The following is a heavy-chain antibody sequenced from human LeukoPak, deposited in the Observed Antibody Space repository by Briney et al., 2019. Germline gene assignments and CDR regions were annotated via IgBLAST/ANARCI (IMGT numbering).Heavy chain of an antibody. J-gene: IGHJ4*02. CDR3: ARLYGSGSYYNPPGDY. Sequence: ASVKVSCKASGGTFSSYAISWVRQAPGQGLEWMGGIIPIFGTANYAQKFQGRVTITADESTSTAYMELSSLRSEDTAVYYCARLYGSGSYYNPPGDYWGQGTLVTVSS. V-gene: IGHV1-69*01. CDR1: GGTFSSYA. CDR2: IIPIFGTA. D-gene: IGHD3-10*01.